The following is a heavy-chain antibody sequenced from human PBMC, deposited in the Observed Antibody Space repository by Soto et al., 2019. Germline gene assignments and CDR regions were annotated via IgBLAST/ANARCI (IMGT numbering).Heavy chain of an antibody. CDR1: GFTFSSYA. J-gene: IGHJ5*02. D-gene: IGHD6-13*01. Sequence: PWGSLRLSCSASGFTFSSYAMHWVRQAPGKGLEYVSAISSNGGSTYYADSVKGRFTISRDNSKNTLYLQMSSLRAEDTAVYYCVKGVIAAAAHNWFDPWGQGTLVTVSS. V-gene: IGHV3-64D*06. CDR3: VKGVIAAAAHNWFDP. CDR2: ISSNGGST.